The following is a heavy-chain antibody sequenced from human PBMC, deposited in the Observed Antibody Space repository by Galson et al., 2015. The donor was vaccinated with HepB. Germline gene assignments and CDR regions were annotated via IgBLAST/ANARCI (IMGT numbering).Heavy chain of an antibody. CDR1: GFTFSDHY. CDR2: IRNKANSYTT. D-gene: IGHD2-2*01. Sequence: SLRLSCAASGFTFSDHYMDWVRQAPGRGPEWVGRIRNKANSYTTEYAASVKGTFIISRDDSKNSVYLQMNSLKTEDTAVFYCARVGRIPAASGGYFYYGMDVWGQGTTVTVSS. V-gene: IGHV3-72*01. CDR3: ARVGRIPAASGGYFYYGMDV. J-gene: IGHJ6*02.